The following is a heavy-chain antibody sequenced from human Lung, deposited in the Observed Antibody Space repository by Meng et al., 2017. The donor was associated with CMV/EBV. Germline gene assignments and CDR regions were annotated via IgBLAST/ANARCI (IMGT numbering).Heavy chain of an antibody. Sequence: ETLSLTCTVSGGSISSYYWSWIRQAPGKGLEWIGRIKSHIDGGTTDYAAPVKGRFTISRDDSKNTLYLQMNSLKTDDTAVYYCGTDHWGQGTLVTVSS. J-gene: IGHJ1*01. V-gene: IGHV3-15*01. CDR2: IKSHIDGGTT. CDR1: GGSISSYY. CDR3: GTDH.